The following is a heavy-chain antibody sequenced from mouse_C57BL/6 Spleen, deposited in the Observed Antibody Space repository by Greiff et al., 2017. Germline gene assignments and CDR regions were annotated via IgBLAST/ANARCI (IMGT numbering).Heavy chain of an antibody. CDR1: GYAFSSYW. V-gene: IGHV1-80*01. CDR2: IYPGDGDT. J-gene: IGHJ4*01. CDR3: ARGPTIVTTRYAMDY. D-gene: IGHD2-5*01. Sequence: QVQLKESGAELVKPGASVKISCKASGYAFSSYWMNWVKQRPGKGLEWIGQIYPGDGDTNYNGKFKGKATLTADKSSSTAYMQLSSLTSEDSAVYFCARGPTIVTTRYAMDYWGQGTSVTVSS.